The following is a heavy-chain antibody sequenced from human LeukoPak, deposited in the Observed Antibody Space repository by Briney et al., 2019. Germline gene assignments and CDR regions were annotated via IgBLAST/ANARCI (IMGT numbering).Heavy chain of an antibody. D-gene: IGHD2/OR15-2a*01. V-gene: IGHV4-59*01. CDR1: GGSMSSDY. J-gene: IGHJ4*02. CDR3: ASGYYFPDY. CDR2: IYYSGGT. Sequence: SETLSLTCTVSGGSMSSDYWGWIRQTPGSGLEWIGYIYYSGGTYYNPSLKSRVSISIDTSKNQFSLKLDSVTSADTAVYYCASGYYFPDYWGQGTLVTVSS.